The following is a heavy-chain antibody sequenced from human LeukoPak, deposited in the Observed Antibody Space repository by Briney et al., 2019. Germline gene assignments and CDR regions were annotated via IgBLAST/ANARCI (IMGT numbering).Heavy chain of an antibody. V-gene: IGHV3-30-3*01. J-gene: IGHJ4*02. Sequence: GRSLRLSCAASGFTFSSYAMHWVRQAPGKGLEWVAVISYDGSNKYYADSVKGRFTISRDNSKNTLYLQMNSLRAEDTAVYYCARVIAAAGNYWGQGTLVTVSS. D-gene: IGHD6-25*01. CDR2: ISYDGSNK. CDR3: ARVIAAAGNY. CDR1: GFTFSSYA.